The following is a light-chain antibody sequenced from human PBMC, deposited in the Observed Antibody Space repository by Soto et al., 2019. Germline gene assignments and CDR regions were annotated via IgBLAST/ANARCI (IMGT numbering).Light chain of an antibody. CDR1: QGISNY. Sequence: DIQMTQSPSSLSASVGDRVTITCRASQGISNYLAWYQQKPGKVPKRLSYAASTLQSGVPSRFSGSGSGTECTLTISRLQHEDCATYYCQKYNSYPRTFGQGTKVEIK. CDR2: AAS. J-gene: IGKJ1*01. V-gene: IGKV1-27*01. CDR3: QKYNSYPRT.